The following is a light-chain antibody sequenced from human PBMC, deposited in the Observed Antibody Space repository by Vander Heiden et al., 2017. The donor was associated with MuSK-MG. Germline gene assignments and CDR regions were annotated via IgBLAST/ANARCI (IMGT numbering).Light chain of an antibody. CDR3: RLSTSTTTQVG. J-gene: IGLJ2*01. CDR1: SSDVGGYKY. CDR2: EVS. V-gene: IGLV2-14*01. Sequence: QSALTQPASVSGSPGQSITISCTGTSSDVGGYKYVSWYQHHPGKETKRRRDEVSNRPSGVSNRFSGSKAGKKAFRKLYGLQAEDESTDYGRLSTSTTTQVGFGGGTKLNVL.